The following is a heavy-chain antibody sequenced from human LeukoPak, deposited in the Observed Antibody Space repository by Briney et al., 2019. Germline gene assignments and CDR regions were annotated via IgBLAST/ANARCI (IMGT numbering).Heavy chain of an antibody. D-gene: IGHD3-3*01. Sequence: SETLSLTCTVSGGSISRYYWSWIRQPPGKGLEWIGYIYTSRSTNYNPSLKSRVTISVDTSKNQFSLKLSSVTAADTAVYYCARRDFWSGQAFDYWGQGALVTVSS. V-gene: IGHV4-4*09. CDR1: GGSISRYY. CDR2: IYTSRST. CDR3: ARRDFWSGQAFDY. J-gene: IGHJ4*02.